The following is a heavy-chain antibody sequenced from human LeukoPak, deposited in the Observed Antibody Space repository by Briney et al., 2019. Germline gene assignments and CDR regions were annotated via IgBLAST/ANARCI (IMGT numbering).Heavy chain of an antibody. D-gene: IGHD6-19*01. J-gene: IGHJ5*02. CDR1: GGSISSGDYY. CDR3: ASSYSSRANWFDP. CDR2: IYYSGST. Sequence: SETLSLTCTVSGGSISSGDYYWSWIRQPPGKGLEWIGYIYYSGSTNYNPSLKSRVTISVDTSKNQFSLKLSSVTAADTAVYYCASSYSSRANWFDPWGQGTLVTVSS. V-gene: IGHV4-61*08.